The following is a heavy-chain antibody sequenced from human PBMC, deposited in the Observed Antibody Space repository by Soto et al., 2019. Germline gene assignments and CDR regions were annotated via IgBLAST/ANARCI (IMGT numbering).Heavy chain of an antibody. J-gene: IGHJ5*01. CDR2: IYYSGTT. CDR3: AGSYYGSTFES. CDR1: GGPISTYY. D-gene: IGHD3-10*01. Sequence: SETLSLICTVSGGPISTYYWSWIRQPPGKGLEWIGFIYYSGTTNYNPSLKSRVTISVDTSKNQVSLRLISVTAADTAVYYCAGSYYGSTFESWGQGTLVTVSS. V-gene: IGHV4-59*01.